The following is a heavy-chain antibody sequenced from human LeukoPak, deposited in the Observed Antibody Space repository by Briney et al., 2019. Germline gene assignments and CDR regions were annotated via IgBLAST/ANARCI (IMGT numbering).Heavy chain of an antibody. CDR2: IIPIFGTA. J-gene: IGHJ4*02. CDR3: ARDRANTLDY. Sequence: GASVKVSCKASGGTFSSYAISWVRQAPGQGLEWMGGIIPIFGTANYAQKFQGRVTITADESTNTAYMELSSLRSEDTAVYYCARDRANTLDYWGQGTLVTVSS. V-gene: IGHV1-69*13. D-gene: IGHD2/OR15-2a*01. CDR1: GGTFSSYA.